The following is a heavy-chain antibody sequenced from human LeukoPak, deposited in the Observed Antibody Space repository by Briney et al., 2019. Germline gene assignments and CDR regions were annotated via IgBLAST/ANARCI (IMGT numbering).Heavy chain of an antibody. J-gene: IGHJ4*02. CDR1: GFTFSSYE. CDR3: ARTITWSLYY. Sequence: GRSLRLSCAASGFTFSSYEMNWVRQAPGKGLEWVSKISGSGNSINYADSVKGRFTISRDNAKNSLYLQMNSLRAEDTAVYYCARTITWSLYYWGQGALVTVSS. V-gene: IGHV3-48*03. D-gene: IGHD3-16*01. CDR2: ISGSGNSI.